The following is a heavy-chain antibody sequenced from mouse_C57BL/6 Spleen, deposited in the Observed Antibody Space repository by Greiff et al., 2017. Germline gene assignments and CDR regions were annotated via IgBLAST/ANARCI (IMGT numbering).Heavy chain of an antibody. V-gene: IGHV5-9*01. CDR1: GFTFSSYT. Sequence: EVQVVESGGGLVKPGGSLKLSCAASGFTFSSYTMSWVRQTPEKRLEWVATISGGGGNTYYPDSVKGRFTISRDNAKNTLYLQMSSLRSEDTALYYCARQSETGAMDYWGQGTSVTVSS. J-gene: IGHJ4*01. CDR3: ARQSETGAMDY. CDR2: ISGGGGNT.